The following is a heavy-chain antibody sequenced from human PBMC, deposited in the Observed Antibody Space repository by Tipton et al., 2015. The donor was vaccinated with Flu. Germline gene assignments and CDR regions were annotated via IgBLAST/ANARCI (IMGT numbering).Heavy chain of an antibody. J-gene: IGHJ4*02. CDR2: IYTSGNT. CDR3: ARGQGNSGWRYCDY. V-gene: IGHV4-4*07. D-gene: IGHD6-19*01. CDR1: GGSLSGYY. Sequence: TLSLTCNVSGGSLSGYYWSWIRQPAGKGLEWIGRIYTSGNTNYSPSLKSRVTMSVDTSQNQFSLKLSTMTAADTAVYYCARGQGNSGWRYCDYWGQGTLVTVSS.